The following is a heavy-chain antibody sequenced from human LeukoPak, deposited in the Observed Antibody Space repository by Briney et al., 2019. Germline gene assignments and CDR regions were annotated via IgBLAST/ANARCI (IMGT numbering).Heavy chain of an antibody. J-gene: IGHJ4*02. CDR1: GFTFSDYS. D-gene: IGHD1-1*01. Sequence: PGGSLRLSCAASGFTFSDYSMNWVRQAPGKGLEWISYIGISSGNTKYADSMKGRFTISGDNAKNSLYLQMNSLRVEDTAVYYCARDHNYAFDNWGQGTLVTVSS. V-gene: IGHV3-48*04. CDR3: ARDHNYAFDN. CDR2: IGISSGNT.